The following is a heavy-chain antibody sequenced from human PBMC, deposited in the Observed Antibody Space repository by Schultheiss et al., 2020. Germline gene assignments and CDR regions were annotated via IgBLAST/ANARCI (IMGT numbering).Heavy chain of an antibody. CDR2: ISKDGSNK. D-gene: IGHD3-9*01. V-gene: IGHV3-30*03. CDR1: RFTFSRYG. J-gene: IGHJ4*02. CDR3: ARDKSQDYDILTGYYSPSHYFDY. Sequence: GGSLRLSCAVSRFTFSRYGMHWVRQAPGKGLEWVSLISKDGSNKYYADSVKGRFTISRDNSKNTLYLQMNSLRAKDTAVYYCARDKSQDYDILTGYYSPSHYFDYWGQGTLVTVAS.